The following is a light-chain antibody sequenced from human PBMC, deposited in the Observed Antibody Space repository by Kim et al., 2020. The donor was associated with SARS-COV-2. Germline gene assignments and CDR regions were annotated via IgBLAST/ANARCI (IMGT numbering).Light chain of an antibody. CDR3: VAWDDSLNGGV. CDR1: PSNIVTNS. Sequence: GQTVTISCSGTPSNIVTNSVYWYQPFPGTAPKLLISRNNQRPSGVPDRFSGSESGTSASLAISGLRSEDEADYYCVAWDDSLNGGVFGGGTQLTVL. J-gene: IGLJ3*02. V-gene: IGLV1-47*01. CDR2: RNN.